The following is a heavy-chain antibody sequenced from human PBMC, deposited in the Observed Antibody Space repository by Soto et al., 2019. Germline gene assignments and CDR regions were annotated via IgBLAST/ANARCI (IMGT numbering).Heavy chain of an antibody. D-gene: IGHD4-17*01. J-gene: IGHJ4*02. Sequence: EVQLVESGGGLVQPGRSLRLSCAASGFTFDDYAMHWVRQGPGKGLEWVSSISWNSGNLGYADSVKGRFTISRDNAKNSLYLQMNRLRGEDTALYYCAKGASTTGFAGNDDWGQGTLVTVSS. CDR3: AKGASTTGFAGNDD. CDR1: GFTFDDYA. CDR2: ISWNSGNL. V-gene: IGHV3-9*01.